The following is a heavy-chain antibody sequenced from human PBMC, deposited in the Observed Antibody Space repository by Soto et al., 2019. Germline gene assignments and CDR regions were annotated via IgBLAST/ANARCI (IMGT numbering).Heavy chain of an antibody. V-gene: IGHV4-31*03. CDR1: GGSISSGGYY. Sequence: SETLSLTCTVSGGSISSGGYYWSWTRQHPGKGLEWIGYIYYSGSTYYNPSLKSRVTISVDTSKNQFSLKLSSVTAADTAVYYCARDRVVVVVAATRRYYYYGMDVWGQGTTVTVSS. CDR2: IYYSGST. CDR3: ARDRVVVVVAATRRYYYYGMDV. D-gene: IGHD2-15*01. J-gene: IGHJ6*02.